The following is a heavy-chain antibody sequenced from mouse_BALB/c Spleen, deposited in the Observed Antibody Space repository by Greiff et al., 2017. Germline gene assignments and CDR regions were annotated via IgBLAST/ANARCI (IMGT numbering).Heavy chain of an antibody. J-gene: IGHJ4*01. V-gene: IGHV1-54*01. Sequence: QVQLQQSGAELVRPGTSVKVSCKASGYAFTNYLIEWVKQRPGQGLEWIGVINPGSGGTNYNEKFKGKATLTADKSSSTAYMQLSSLTSDGSAVYFCARKRDAMDYWGQGTSVTVSS. CDR1: GYAFTNYL. CDR2: INPGSGGT. CDR3: ARKRDAMDY.